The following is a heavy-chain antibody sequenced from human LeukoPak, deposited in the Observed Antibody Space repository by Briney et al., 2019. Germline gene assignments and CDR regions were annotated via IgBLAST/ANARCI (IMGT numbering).Heavy chain of an antibody. V-gene: IGHV3-30*02. CDR1: GFTFSSYG. CDR2: IRYDGSNK. CDR3: AKDRGDYFDY. Sequence: GGSLRLSCEASGFTFSSYGMHWVRQAPGKGLEWVAFIRYDGSNKYYADSVKGRFTISRDNSKNTLYLQMNSLRAEDTAVYYCAKDRGDYFDYWGQGTLVTVSS. J-gene: IGHJ4*02.